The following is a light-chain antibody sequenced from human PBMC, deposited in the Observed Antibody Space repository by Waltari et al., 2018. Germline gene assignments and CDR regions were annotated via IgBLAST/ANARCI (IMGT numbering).Light chain of an antibody. CDR1: SSDVGGYNY. J-gene: IGLJ2*01. CDR2: DVT. CDR3: CSYAGTYTPL. V-gene: IGLV2-11*01. Sequence: QSALTQPRSVSGSPGQSVAISCTGNSSDVGGYNYVSWYQQYPGTAPKLIIYDVTKRPSGVPDRFSGSKSGNTASLTISGLQAEDEADYYCCSYAGTYTPLFGGGTKLTVL.